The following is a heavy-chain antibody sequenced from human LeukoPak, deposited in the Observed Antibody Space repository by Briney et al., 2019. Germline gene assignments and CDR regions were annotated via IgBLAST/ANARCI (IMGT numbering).Heavy chain of an antibody. V-gene: IGHV3-64*02. D-gene: IGHD2-2*01. CDR2: ISSSDGST. CDR1: GFTFSLYA. CDR3: VREERGQAMDY. J-gene: IGHJ4*02. Sequence: PGGSLRLSCIAPGFTFSLYAMHWARQAPGKGLEYVSAISSSDGSTYYADSVKGRFTISRDNSKNTLYLQMGSLRPEDMGVYYCVREERGQAMDYWGQGTLVTVSS.